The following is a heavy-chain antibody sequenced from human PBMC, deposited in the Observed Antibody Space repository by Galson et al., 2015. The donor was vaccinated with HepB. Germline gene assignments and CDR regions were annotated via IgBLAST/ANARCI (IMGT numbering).Heavy chain of an antibody. V-gene: IGHV4-34*01. CDR2: INHSGST. J-gene: IGHJ4*02. CDR3: ARVYMETFDY. CDR1: GGSFSGYY. D-gene: IGHD1-1*01. Sequence: SETLSLTCAVYGGSFSGYYWSWIRQPPGKGLEWIGEINHSGSTNYNPSLKSRVTISVDTSKNQFSLKLSSVTAADTAVYYCARVYMETFDYWGQGTLVTVSS.